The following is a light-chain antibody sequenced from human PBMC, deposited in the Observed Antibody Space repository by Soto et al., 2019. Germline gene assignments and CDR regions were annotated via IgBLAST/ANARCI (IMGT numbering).Light chain of an antibody. Sequence: DIQLTQSPFFLSASVGDRVTISCRASQAIYSYLAWYQQKPGKAPKLLIFGASKLQSGVPSRFSGSGSGTEFTLTISSLQPEDFATYYCQQYNSYYTFGQGTKLEIK. CDR3: QQYNSYYT. V-gene: IGKV1-9*01. CDR1: QAIYSY. J-gene: IGKJ2*01. CDR2: GAS.